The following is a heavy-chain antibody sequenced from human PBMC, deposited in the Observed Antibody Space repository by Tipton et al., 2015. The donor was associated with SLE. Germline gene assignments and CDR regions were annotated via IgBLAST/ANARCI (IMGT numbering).Heavy chain of an antibody. CDR2: ITGNSAYI. CDR3: ARIRGSGTRRGWYFDL. CDR1: GFTFSASA. J-gene: IGHJ2*01. D-gene: IGHD3-10*01. Sequence: SLRLSCAASGFTFSASAINWVRQAPGMGLEWVTSITGNSAYIYYTDSVKGRFTISRDNARNSVYLQMNSLRAEDTAVYYCARIRGSGTRRGWYFDLWGRGTLVTVS. V-gene: IGHV3-21*01.